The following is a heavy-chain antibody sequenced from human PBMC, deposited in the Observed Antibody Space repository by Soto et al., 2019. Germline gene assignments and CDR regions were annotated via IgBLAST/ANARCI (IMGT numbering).Heavy chain of an antibody. CDR1: GGSISSYY. CDR3: ARRPSGSYFGY. CDR2: IYNSGST. V-gene: IGHV4-59*08. Sequence: SETLSLTCTVSGGSISSYYWTWIRQPPGKGLEWIGFIYNSGSTHYNPSLRSRVTISVDTSKNQFSLKLRSVTAADTAVYYCARRPSGSYFGYWGQGTLVTVSS. D-gene: IGHD1-26*01. J-gene: IGHJ4*02.